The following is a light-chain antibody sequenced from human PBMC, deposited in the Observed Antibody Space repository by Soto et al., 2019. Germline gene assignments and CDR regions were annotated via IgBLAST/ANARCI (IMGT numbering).Light chain of an antibody. CDR1: STNIGSNS. J-gene: IGLJ3*02. V-gene: IGLV1-44*01. Sequence: QSVLTQPPSASGTPGQRVTISCSGSSTNIGSNSVNWYRQLPGTAPKLLIYRNNQRPSGVPDRFSGSKSGTSASLVISGLQSEDEAEYYCAAWDDSVDGGVFGGGTKLTVL. CDR2: RNN. CDR3: AAWDDSVDGGV.